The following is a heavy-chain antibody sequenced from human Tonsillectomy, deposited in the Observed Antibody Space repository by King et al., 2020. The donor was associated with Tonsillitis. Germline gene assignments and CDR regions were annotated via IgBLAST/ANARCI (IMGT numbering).Heavy chain of an antibody. J-gene: IGHJ5*02. Sequence: VQLVESGAEVKKPGASVKVSCTASGYTFTGYYMHWVRQAPGQGLEWMGWINPNSGGTNYAQKFQGRVTMTRDTSISTVYMELSRLRSDDTAVYYCARELGCSSTSCYSKWFDPWGQGTLVTVSS. CDR1: GYTFTGYY. V-gene: IGHV1-2*02. D-gene: IGHD2-2*01. CDR3: ARELGCSSTSCYSKWFDP. CDR2: INPNSGGT.